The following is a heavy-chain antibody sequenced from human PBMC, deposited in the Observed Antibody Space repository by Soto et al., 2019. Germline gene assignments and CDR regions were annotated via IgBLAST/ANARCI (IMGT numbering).Heavy chain of an antibody. D-gene: IGHD3-22*01. J-gene: IGHJ4*02. Sequence: SVKVSCKASGGTFSSYAISWVRQAPGQGLEWMGGIIPIFGTANYAQKFQGRVTITADESTSTAYMELSSLRSEDTAVYYCARGNYYDSSGYYYVFFDYWGQGTLVTVSS. V-gene: IGHV1-69*13. CDR1: GGTFSSYA. CDR3: ARGNYYDSSGYYYVFFDY. CDR2: IIPIFGTA.